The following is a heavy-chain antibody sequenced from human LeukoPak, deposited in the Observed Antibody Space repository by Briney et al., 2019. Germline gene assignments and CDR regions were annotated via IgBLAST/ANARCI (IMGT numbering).Heavy chain of an antibody. J-gene: IGHJ4*02. CDR3: ARETRFYITH. D-gene: IGHD1-7*01. CDR2: IYYSGST. CDR1: GGSISNYY. Sequence: RSSETLSLTCTVSGGSISNYYWSWIRQPPGKGLEWIGYIYYSGSTNYNPSLKSRVTISVDTSKNQFSLKLSSVTAADTAVYYCARETRFYITHWGQGTLVTVSS. V-gene: IGHV4-59*01.